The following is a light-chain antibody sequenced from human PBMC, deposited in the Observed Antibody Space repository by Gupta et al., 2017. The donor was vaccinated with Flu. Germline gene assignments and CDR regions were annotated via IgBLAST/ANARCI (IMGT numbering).Light chain of an antibody. J-gene: IGKJ1*01. CDR2: GAS. CDR1: QSVRSDY. Sequence: EIVFTQSLGTSSLSPGESATLSCMSMQSVRSDYLAWYQQKPGQAPRLLISGASTRATGCPDRFSSTGSGTDFTLTSNSLEAEDFAVYYCQQYITSLQTFGQGTTVEIK. CDR3: QQYITSLQT. V-gene: IGKV3-20*01.